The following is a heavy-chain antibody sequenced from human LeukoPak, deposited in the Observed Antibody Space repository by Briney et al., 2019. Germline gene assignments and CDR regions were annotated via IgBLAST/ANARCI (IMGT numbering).Heavy chain of an antibody. V-gene: IGHV3-74*01. Sequence: GGSLRLSCAASGFTFSTYWMCWVRQAPGKGLVWVSLMNGDGTTTSYADSVKGRSTVSRDNAKNTLYLEMNSLRAEDTAVYYCARGNRGSYDYWGQGTLVTVFS. CDR3: ARGNRGSYDY. CDR1: GFTFSTYW. D-gene: IGHD3-16*01. CDR2: MNGDGTTT. J-gene: IGHJ4*02.